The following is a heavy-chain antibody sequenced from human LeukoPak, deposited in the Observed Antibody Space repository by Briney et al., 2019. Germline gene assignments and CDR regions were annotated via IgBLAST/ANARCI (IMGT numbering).Heavy chain of an antibody. D-gene: IGHD3-10*01. Sequence: GGSLRLSCAASGFTFSTYWMHWVRQAPGKGLVWVSRINSDGSSTSYADSVKGRFTIPRDNAKNTLYLHMNSLRAEDTAVYYCARDPIELWSPFDYWGQGTLVTVSS. J-gene: IGHJ4*02. CDR2: INSDGSST. CDR1: GFTFSTYW. V-gene: IGHV3-74*01. CDR3: ARDPIELWSPFDY.